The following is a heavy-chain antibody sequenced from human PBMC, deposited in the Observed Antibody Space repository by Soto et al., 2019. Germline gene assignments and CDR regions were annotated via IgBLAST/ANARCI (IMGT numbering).Heavy chain of an antibody. D-gene: IGHD4-4*01. CDR1: GGSVTNSSYY. CDR3: GSQRTTVITQAHFDE. J-gene: IGHJ4*02. CDR2: VYYRGRS. Sequence: PSETLSLTCTVSGGSVTNSSYYWGWIRQSPGKGLEWIGSVYYRGRSYSKSSVKSRVTISVDTSKNQFSLNLNSVTASDTAVYFCGSQRTTVITQAHFDEWGQGSPVTVSS. V-gene: IGHV4-39*01.